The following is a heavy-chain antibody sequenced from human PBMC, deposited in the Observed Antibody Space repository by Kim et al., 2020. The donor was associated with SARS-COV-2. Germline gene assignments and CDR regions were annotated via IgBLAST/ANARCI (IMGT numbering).Heavy chain of an antibody. J-gene: IGHJ5*02. CDR3: AKSGPFGSSSWYDWFDP. V-gene: IGHV3-30*18. CDR2: ISYDGSNK. D-gene: IGHD6-13*01. Sequence: GGSLRLSCAASGFTFSSYGMHWVRQAPGKGLEWVAVISYDGSNKYYADSVKGRFTISRDNSKNTLYLQMNSLRAEDTAVYYCAKSGPFGSSSWYDWFDPWGQGTLVTVSS. CDR1: GFTFSSYG.